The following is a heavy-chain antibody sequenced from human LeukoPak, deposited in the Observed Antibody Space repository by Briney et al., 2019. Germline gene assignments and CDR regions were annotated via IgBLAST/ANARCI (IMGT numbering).Heavy chain of an antibody. CDR1: GYTFTGYY. CDR3: ARAEPPYCSGGSCDFDP. CDR2: INPNSGGT. V-gene: IGHV1-2*04. D-gene: IGHD2-15*01. J-gene: IGHJ5*02. Sequence: ASVKVSCKASGYTFTGYYMHWVRQAPGQGLEWMGWINPNSGGTDYAQKFQGWVTMTRDTSISTAYMELSSLRSEDTAVYYCARAEPPYCSGGSCDFDPWGQGTLVTDSS.